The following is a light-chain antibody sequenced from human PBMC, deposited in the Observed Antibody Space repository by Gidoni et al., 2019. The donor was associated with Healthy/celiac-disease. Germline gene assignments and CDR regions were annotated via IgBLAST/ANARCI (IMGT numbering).Light chain of an antibody. V-gene: IGKV3-20*01. CDR2: GAS. CDR1: QSVSSID. J-gene: IGKJ1*01. CDR3: QQYGSSPWP. Sequence: EIVFTQAPGTLSLSPGERATLSCSASQSVSSIDLAWYQQKPGHAPRLLISGASSMATGIPDRFICSGSGTDFTLTICRLESEYFAVYYFQQYGSSPWPFGQGTKVEIK.